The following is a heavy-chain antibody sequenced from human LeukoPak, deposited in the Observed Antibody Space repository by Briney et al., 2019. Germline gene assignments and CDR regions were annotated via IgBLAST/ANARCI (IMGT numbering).Heavy chain of an antibody. D-gene: IGHD6-13*01. CDR3: ARRIGSSWYPGYYGMDV. J-gene: IGHJ6*02. CDR2: IYPGDSDT. CDR1: GYSFTSYW. Sequence: GESLKISCKGSGYSFTSYWIAWVRQMPGKGLEWMGIIYPGDSDTRYSPSFQGQVTISADKSISTAYLQWNSLKASDTAMYYCARRIGSSWYPGYYGMDVWGQGTTVTVSS. V-gene: IGHV5-51*01.